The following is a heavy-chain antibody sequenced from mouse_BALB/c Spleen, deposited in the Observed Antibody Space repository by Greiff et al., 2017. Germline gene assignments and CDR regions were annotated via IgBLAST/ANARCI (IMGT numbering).Heavy chain of an antibody. CDR1: GFTFTDYY. CDR3: ARGGYDPYYYAMDY. Sequence: EVKLMESGGGLVQPGGSLRLSCATSGFTFTDYYMSWVRQPPGKALEWLGFIRNKANGYTTEYSASVKGRFTISRDNSQSILYLQMNTLRAEDSATYDCARGGYDPYYYAMDYWGQGTSVTVSS. CDR2: IRNKANGYTT. D-gene: IGHD2-14*01. J-gene: IGHJ4*01. V-gene: IGHV7-3*02.